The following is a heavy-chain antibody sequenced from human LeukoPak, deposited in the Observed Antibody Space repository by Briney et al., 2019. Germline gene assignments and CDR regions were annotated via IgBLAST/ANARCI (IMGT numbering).Heavy chain of an antibody. CDR2: IWYDGSNK. V-gene: IGHV3-33*06. CDR1: GFTFSSYG. Sequence: GGSLRLSCAASGFTFSSYGMHWVRQAPGKGLEWVAVIWYDGSNKYYADSVKGRFTISRDNSKNTLYLQMNSLRAEDTAVYYCAKEDSGYDTTSYYYYYMDVWGKGTTVTVSS. CDR3: AKEDSGYDTTSYYYYYMDV. D-gene: IGHD5-12*01. J-gene: IGHJ6*03.